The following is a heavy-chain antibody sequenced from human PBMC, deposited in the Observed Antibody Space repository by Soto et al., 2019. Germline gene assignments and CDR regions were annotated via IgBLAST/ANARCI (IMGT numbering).Heavy chain of an antibody. J-gene: IGHJ4*02. D-gene: IGHD5-12*01. Sequence: QVQLVESGGGVVQPGRSLRLSCAASGFTFSSYGMHWVRQAPGKGLEWVAVISYAGSSKYYAVAVKGRFTISRDNSKNTLYLQMNSLRADDTAVYYCAKGYSGYDCTFDYWGQGTLVTVSS. CDR2: ISYAGSSK. V-gene: IGHV3-30*18. CDR1: GFTFSSYG. CDR3: AKGYSGYDCTFDY.